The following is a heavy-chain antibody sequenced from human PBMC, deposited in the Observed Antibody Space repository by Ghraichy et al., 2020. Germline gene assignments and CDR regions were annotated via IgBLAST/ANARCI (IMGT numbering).Heavy chain of an antibody. Sequence: GGSLRLSCEVAGFTFSNYNMNWVRQAPGKGLEWVSSITGGGSSIYYADSVQGRFSISRDNAKNSLFLQMNSLRVEDTAVYFCAKKTENFGDSLTDYWGQGTLVTVSS. D-gene: IGHD4-17*01. V-gene: IGHV3-21*04. CDR3: AKKTENFGDSLTDY. CDR2: ITGGGSSI. J-gene: IGHJ4*02. CDR1: GFTFSNYN.